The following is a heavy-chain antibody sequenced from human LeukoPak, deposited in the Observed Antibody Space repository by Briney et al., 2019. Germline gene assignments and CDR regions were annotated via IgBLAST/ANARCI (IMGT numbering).Heavy chain of an antibody. V-gene: IGHV3-21*01. J-gene: IGHJ4*02. D-gene: IGHD2-2*01. Sequence: GGSLRLSCGASGFTVSSYSMNWVRQAPGKGLEWVSSISSSSSYIYYADSVKGRFTISRDNAKNSLYLQMNSLRVEDTAVYYCARGYCSSTTCPTNYWGQGTLVTVSS. CDR2: ISSSSSYI. CDR1: GFTVSSYS. CDR3: ARGYCSSTTCPTNY.